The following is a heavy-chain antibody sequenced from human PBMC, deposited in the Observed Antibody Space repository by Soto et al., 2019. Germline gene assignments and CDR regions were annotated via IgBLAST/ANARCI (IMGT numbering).Heavy chain of an antibody. CDR3: ARGWPLDA. CDR2: IIPTFGTA. CDR1: GGTFTTYA. D-gene: IGHD3-9*01. Sequence: QVQLVQSGAELRKPGSSVTVSCKASGGTFTTYAISWVRQAPGQGLEWMGGIIPTFGTANYAQKFQGRVTXTADESTSTAYMELSSLTSEDTAVYYCARGWPLDAWGQGALVTVSS. J-gene: IGHJ4*02. V-gene: IGHV1-69*12.